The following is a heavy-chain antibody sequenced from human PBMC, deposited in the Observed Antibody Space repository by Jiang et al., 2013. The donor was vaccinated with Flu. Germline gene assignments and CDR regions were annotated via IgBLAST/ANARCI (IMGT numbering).Heavy chain of an antibody. CDR3: ARGTGGYSNSWFAH. CDR2: INSDGSST. D-gene: IGHD6-13*01. Sequence: GLVWVSRINSDGSSTSYADSVKGRFTISRDSAKNTLYLQMNSLRAEDTAVYYCARGTGGYSNSWFAHWGQGTLVTVSS. J-gene: IGHJ5*02. V-gene: IGHV3-74*01.